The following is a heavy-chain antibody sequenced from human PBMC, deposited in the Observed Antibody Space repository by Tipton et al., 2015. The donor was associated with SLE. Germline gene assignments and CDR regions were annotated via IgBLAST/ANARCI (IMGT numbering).Heavy chain of an antibody. CDR2: ISGYSGKT. CDR3: ARGAYRGDFDY. D-gene: IGHD3-16*02. J-gene: IGHJ4*02. Sequence: QSGAEVKKPGASLKVSCRASGSTFTSFGFNWVRQAPGQGLEWLGWISGYSGKTNYSQSLQGRVTMTTDTSTSTVYMEVRSLKSDDTAFYYCARGAYRGDFDYWGQGTLVTVSS. CDR1: GSTFTSFG. V-gene: IGHV1-18*01.